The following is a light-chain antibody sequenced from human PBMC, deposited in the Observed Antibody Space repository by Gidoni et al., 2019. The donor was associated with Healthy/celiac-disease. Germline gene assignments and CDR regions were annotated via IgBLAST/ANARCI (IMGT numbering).Light chain of an antibody. CDR1: ALPKKY. CDR2: EDI. Sequence: SYELTQPPYLSVSPGQTARITCSGDALPKKYAYWYQQKSGQPPVLVIYEDIKRPSGIPERFAGSSSGTMATLTISGAQVEDEADYYCYSTDNSGNLGVFGGGTKLTVL. CDR3: YSTDNSGNLGV. J-gene: IGLJ3*02. V-gene: IGLV3-10*01.